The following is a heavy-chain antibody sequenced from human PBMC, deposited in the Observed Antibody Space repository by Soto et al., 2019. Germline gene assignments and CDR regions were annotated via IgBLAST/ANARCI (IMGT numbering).Heavy chain of an antibody. CDR1: GFSLSTSGVG. CDR3: AHSEQQLVPNWFDP. J-gene: IGHJ5*02. Sequence: SGPTLVNPKQTLTLTCSFSGFSLSTSGVGVGWIRQPPGKALEWLALIYWNDDKRYSPSLKSRLTITKDTSKNQVVLTMTNMDPVDTATXYCAHSEQQLVPNWFDPWGQGTLVTVSS. CDR2: IYWNDDK. V-gene: IGHV2-5*01. D-gene: IGHD6-13*01.